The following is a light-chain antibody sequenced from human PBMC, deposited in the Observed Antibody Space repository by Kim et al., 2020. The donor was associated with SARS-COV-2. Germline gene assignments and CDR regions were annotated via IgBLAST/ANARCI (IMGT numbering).Light chain of an antibody. V-gene: IGLV4-69*01. CDR1: SGPASDA. J-gene: IGLJ3*02. CDR2: LTSDGSH. Sequence: SVKPPTPLRSGPASDAVAWPQQRPGKGPRYLMKLTSDGSHSEGDGVPDRFSGSSSGAERYLPFSSLQSEDEADYCCQSWGTGIRVFGGGTQLTVL. CDR3: QSWGTGIRV.